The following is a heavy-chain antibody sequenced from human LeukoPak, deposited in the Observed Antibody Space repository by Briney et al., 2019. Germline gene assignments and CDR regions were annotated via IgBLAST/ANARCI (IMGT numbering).Heavy chain of an antibody. CDR3: TRGLWDIDY. V-gene: IGHV3-74*01. D-gene: IGHD1-26*01. CDR1: GFTLSSYW. J-gene: IGHJ4*02. CDR2: IDTDGSST. Sequence: AGGSLRLSCAASGFTLSSYWMHWVRQAPGKGLVWVSRIDTDGSSTNYADSVKGRFTISRDNAENTLYLEMKSLRAEDTAVYYCTRGLWDIDYWGQGALVTVSS.